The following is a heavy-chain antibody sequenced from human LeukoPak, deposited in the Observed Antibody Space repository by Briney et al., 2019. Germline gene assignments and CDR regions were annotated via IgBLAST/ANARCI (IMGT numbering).Heavy chain of an antibody. CDR1: GFTFSSYA. V-gene: IGHV3-30-3*01. J-gene: IGHJ4*02. CDR2: ISHDGSNK. CDR3: ARAAVEWELSY. Sequence: PGRSLRLSCAASGFTFSSYAMHWVRQAPGKGLEWVAVISHDGSNKYYADSVKGRFTISRDNSKNTLYLQMNSLRAEDTAVYYCARAAVEWELSYWGQGTLVTVSS. D-gene: IGHD1-26*01.